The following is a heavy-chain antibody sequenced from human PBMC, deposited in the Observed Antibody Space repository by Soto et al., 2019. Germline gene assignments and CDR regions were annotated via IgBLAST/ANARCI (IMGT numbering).Heavy chain of an antibody. V-gene: IGHV3-30-3*01. J-gene: IGHJ6*02. Sequence: GGSLRLSCAASGFIFSSYAMHWVLQAPGKGLEWVAVISYDGSNKYYADSVKGRFTISRDNSKNTLYLQMNSLRAEDTAVYYCARAGSGYYTLLYYYGMDVWGQGTTVTV. CDR3: ARAGSGYYTLLYYYGMDV. CDR2: ISYDGSNK. CDR1: GFIFSSYA. D-gene: IGHD3-3*01.